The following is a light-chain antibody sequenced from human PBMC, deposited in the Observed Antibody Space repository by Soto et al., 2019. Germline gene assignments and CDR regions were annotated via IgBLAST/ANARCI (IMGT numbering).Light chain of an antibody. CDR2: DAS. CDR1: QTISSW. V-gene: IGKV1-5*01. Sequence: DIQMTQSPSTLSGSVGDRVTITCRASQTISSWLAWYQQKPGKAPKLLIYDASNLESGVPSRFSGSGSGTEFTLTISNLQPDDFATYYCQQYENYWTFGQGTKGDIK. CDR3: QQYENYWT. J-gene: IGKJ1*01.